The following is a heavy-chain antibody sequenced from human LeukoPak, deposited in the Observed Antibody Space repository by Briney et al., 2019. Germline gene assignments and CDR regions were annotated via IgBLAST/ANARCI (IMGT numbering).Heavy chain of an antibody. V-gene: IGHV3-23*01. J-gene: IGHJ3*02. Sequence: GGSLRLSCAASGFTFRRYDMSWVRQALGKGLEWVSAISGNGDSTYYVDSVKGRFTISRDNSKNTLYLQMNSLRDEDTAVYYCALYCSGGSCYSMGGAFDIWGQGTVATVSS. CDR2: ISGNGDST. D-gene: IGHD2-15*01. CDR3: ALYCSGGSCYSMGGAFDI. CDR1: GFTFRRYD.